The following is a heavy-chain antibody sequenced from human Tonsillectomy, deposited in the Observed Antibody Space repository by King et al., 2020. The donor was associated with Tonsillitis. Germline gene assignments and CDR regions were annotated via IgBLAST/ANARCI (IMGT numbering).Heavy chain of an antibody. CDR2: CYTSWST. Sequence: VQLQESGPGLVKPSETLSLTCTVSGGAITSGRYYWSWIRQPAGKGLEWIGRCYTSWSTNYNPPLKSRVTISVDTSKKQFSLKLSAVTAADTAMDYCAKTFNYYDSNGYYAFDIWGQGTMVTVSS. CDR1: GGAITSGRYY. CDR3: AKTFNYYDSNGYYAFDI. D-gene: IGHD3-22*01. V-gene: IGHV4-61*02. J-gene: IGHJ3*02.